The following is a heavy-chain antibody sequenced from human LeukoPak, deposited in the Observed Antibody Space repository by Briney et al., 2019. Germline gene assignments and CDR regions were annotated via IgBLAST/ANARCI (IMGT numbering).Heavy chain of an antibody. CDR1: GFTFSSHS. CDR3: ARVPPTVGSSDI. D-gene: IGHD5/OR15-5a*01. V-gene: IGHV3-21*01. J-gene: IGHJ3*02. CDR2: ISSSSSYI. Sequence: GGSLRLSCAASGFTFSSHSMNWVRQAPGKGLEWVSSISSSSSYIYYADSVKGRFTISRDNAKNSLYLQMSSLRAEDTAVYYCARVPPTVGSSDIWGQGTMVTVSS.